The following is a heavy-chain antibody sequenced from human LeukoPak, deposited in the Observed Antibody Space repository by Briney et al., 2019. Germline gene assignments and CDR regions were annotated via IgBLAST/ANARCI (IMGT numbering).Heavy chain of an antibody. V-gene: IGHV4-38-2*01. CDR3: ARDRPSIAAAGIVDI. CDR1: GYSISSGYY. CDR2: IYHSGST. D-gene: IGHD6-13*01. J-gene: IGHJ3*02. Sequence: SSETLSLTCAVSGYSISSGYYWGWIRQPPGKGLEWIGSIYHSGSTYYNPSLKSRVTISVDTSKNQFSLKLSSVTAADTAVYYCARDRPSIAAAGIVDIWGQGTMVTVSS.